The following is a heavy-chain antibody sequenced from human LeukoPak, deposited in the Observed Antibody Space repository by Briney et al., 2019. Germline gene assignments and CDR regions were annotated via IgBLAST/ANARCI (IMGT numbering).Heavy chain of an antibody. CDR3: ARGPLHVLRYFDWSPRSYYFDY. D-gene: IGHD3-9*01. J-gene: IGHJ4*02. Sequence: SETLSLSRTVSGGSISSGGHYWTWIRQHPGKGLEWIGYVYYSGTTYYNPSLKSRVTISVDTSKNQFSLKLSSVTAADTAVYYCARGPLHVLRYFDWSPRSYYFDYSGQGTLVTVSS. V-gene: IGHV4-31*03. CDR1: GGSISSGGHY. CDR2: VYYSGTT.